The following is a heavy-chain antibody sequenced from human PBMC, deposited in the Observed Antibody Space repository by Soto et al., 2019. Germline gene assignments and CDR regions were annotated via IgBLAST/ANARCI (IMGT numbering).Heavy chain of an antibody. CDR3: ATDPPVQYLRFLEWPHAFDI. D-gene: IGHD3-3*01. V-gene: IGHV1-24*01. Sequence: GASVKVSCKVSGYTLTELSMHWVRQAPGKGLEWMGGFDPEDGETIYAQKFQGRVTMTEDTSTDTAYMELSSMRSEDTAVYYCATDPPVQYLRFLEWPHAFDIWGQGTMVTVSS. CDR2: FDPEDGET. J-gene: IGHJ3*02. CDR1: GYTLTELS.